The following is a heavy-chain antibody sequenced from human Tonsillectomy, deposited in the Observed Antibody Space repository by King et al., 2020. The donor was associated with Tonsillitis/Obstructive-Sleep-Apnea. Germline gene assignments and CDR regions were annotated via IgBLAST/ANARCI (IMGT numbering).Heavy chain of an antibody. D-gene: IGHD3-22*01. Sequence: VQLQQWGAGLLKPSETLSLTCAVYGGSFSGYYWSWIRQPPGKGLEWIGEINHSGSTNYNPSLKSRVTISVDTSKNQFSLKRSSVTAADTAVYYCARLPSSAEYYYYYYGMDVWGQGTTVTVSS. J-gene: IGHJ6*02. CDR1: GGSFSGYY. CDR3: ARLPSSAEYYYYYYGMDV. CDR2: INHSGST. V-gene: IGHV4-34*01.